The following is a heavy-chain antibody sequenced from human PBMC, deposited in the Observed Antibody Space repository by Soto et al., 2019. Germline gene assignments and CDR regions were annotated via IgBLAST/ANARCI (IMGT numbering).Heavy chain of an antibody. CDR3: VREAGILPPX. D-gene: IGHD1-26*01. Sequence: TSEPLSLTCTVSGGSFSSASYYWSWIRQPPGKGLEFIGYIYYSGSTNENPSLKSRVTMSVDTSKNQVSLNLSPVTAADTAMYYCVREAGILPPXWGRGTLLTVSX. V-gene: IGHV4-61*01. J-gene: IGHJ4*02. CDR1: GGSFSSASYY. CDR2: IYYSGST.